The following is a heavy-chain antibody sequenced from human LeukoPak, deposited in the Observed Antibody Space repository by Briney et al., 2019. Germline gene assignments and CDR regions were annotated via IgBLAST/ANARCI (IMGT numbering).Heavy chain of an antibody. CDR3: AKDLDRMIVVVTNFDY. D-gene: IGHD3-22*01. J-gene: IGHJ4*02. CDR2: IRYDGSNK. CDR1: GFTFSSYG. V-gene: IGHV3-30*02. Sequence: GGSLRLSCAASGFTFSSYGMHWVSQAPGKGLEGVAFIRYDGSNKYYTDSVKGRFTISRDNSKNTLYLQMNSLRAEDTAVYYCAKDLDRMIVVVTNFDYWGQGTLVTVSS.